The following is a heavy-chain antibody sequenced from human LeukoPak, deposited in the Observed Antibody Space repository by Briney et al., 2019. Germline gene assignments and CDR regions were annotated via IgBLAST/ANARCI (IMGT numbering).Heavy chain of an antibody. Sequence: GSLRLSCAASGFTFSSYYWSWIRQPPGKGLEWIGYIYHSGTTNYNPSLKSRVTISVDTSKSQFSLKLSSVTAADTAIYYCARNIVGPRQVDYWGQGTLVTVSS. CDR3: ARNIVGPRQVDY. D-gene: IGHD1-26*01. V-gene: IGHV4-59*01. CDR2: IYHSGTT. J-gene: IGHJ4*02. CDR1: GFTFSSYY.